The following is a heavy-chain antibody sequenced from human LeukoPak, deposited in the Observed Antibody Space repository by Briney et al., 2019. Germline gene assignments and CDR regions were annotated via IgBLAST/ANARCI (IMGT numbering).Heavy chain of an antibody. J-gene: IGHJ4*02. CDR3: AKDAYYDSSGYYEF. CDR1: GFTFSSYA. V-gene: IGHV3-23*01. CDR2: ISSSGGST. Sequence: GGSLRLSCAVSGFTFSSYAMSWVRQAPGEGLEWGSGISSSGGSTYYADSVRGRFTISRDNSKDTLYLQMNSLRAEDTAVYYCAKDAYYDSSGYYEFWGQGTLVTVSS. D-gene: IGHD3-22*01.